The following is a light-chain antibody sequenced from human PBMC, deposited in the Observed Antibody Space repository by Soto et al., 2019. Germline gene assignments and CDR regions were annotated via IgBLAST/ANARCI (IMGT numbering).Light chain of an antibody. V-gene: IGKV3-11*01. J-gene: IGKJ3*01. CDR2: DAS. Sequence: EIVLTQSPATLSLSPGERGTLSCIASQSVSSYLAWYQQKPGQAPRLLIYDASNRATGIPARFSGSGSGTDFTLTISSLEPEDFAVYYCQQRSNWPSFTFGPGTKVD. CDR1: QSVSSY. CDR3: QQRSNWPSFT.